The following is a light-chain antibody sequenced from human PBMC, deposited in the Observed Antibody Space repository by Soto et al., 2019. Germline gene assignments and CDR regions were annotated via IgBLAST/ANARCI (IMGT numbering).Light chain of an antibody. CDR2: AVS. V-gene: IGKV3-15*01. CDR3: QQYNKWPPWT. J-gene: IGKJ1*01. CDR1: QSVRNN. Sequence: EIVMTQSPVTLSVSPGEGATLFCRASQSVRNNLAWYQQKPGLAPRLLIYAVSTRATGVPARFSGNGSETEFTLTIRGLQSDDFALNYCQQYNKWPPWTFGQGTKVEIK.